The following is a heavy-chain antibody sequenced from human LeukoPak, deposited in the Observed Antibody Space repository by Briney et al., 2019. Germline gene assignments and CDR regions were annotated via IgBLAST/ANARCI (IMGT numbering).Heavy chain of an antibody. CDR1: GGSFSGYY. J-gene: IGHJ5*02. CDR3: ARGRVKRDTRGVKPNWFDP. Sequence: SETLSLTCAVYGGSFSGYYWSWIRQPPGKGLEWIGEINHRGSTNYNPSLKSRVTISVDTSKNQFSLKLSSVTAADTAVYYCARGRVKRDTRGVKPNWFDPWGQGTLVTVSS. V-gene: IGHV4-34*01. D-gene: IGHD3-10*01. CDR2: INHRGST.